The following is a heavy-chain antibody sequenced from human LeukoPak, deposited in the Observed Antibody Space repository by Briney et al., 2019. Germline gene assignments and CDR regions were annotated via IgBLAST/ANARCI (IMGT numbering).Heavy chain of an antibody. Sequence: SETLSLTCTVSGGSISSYYWSWIRQPPGKGLEWIGYIYYSGSTNYNPSLKSRVTISVDTSKNQFSLKLSSVTAADTAVYYCARAHYYDSSGYYDTLEYYYYGMDVWGQGTTVTVSS. CDR1: GGSISSYY. V-gene: IGHV4-59*12. CDR2: IYYSGST. J-gene: IGHJ6*02. D-gene: IGHD3-22*01. CDR3: ARAHYYDSSGYYDTLEYYYYGMDV.